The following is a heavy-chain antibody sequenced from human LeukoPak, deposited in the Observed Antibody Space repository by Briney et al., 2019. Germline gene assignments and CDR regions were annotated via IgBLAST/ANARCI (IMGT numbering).Heavy chain of an antibody. V-gene: IGHV4-59*01. CDR3: ARLTDCYNSFEY. Sequence: SETLSLTCIVSGVSISSYYWSWIRQPPGKGLEWIAYFSYGGITNYNPFLKSRVTISMDTSKNQFSLKLSSVTAADTAVYYCARLTDCYNSFEYWGQGALVTVSS. CDR1: GVSISSYY. CDR2: FSYGGIT. J-gene: IGHJ4*02. D-gene: IGHD5-24*01.